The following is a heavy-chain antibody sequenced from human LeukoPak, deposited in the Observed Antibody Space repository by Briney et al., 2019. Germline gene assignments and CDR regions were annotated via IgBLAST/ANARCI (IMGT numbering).Heavy chain of an antibody. J-gene: IGHJ4*02. CDR2: ISVRGDRT. CDR1: GFAFSDYV. CDR3: AKDRDYGGNSRGIDYFDY. V-gene: IGHV3-23*01. Sequence: GGSLRLSCAASGFAFSDYVMDWVRQAPGKGLEWVSSISVRGDRTYYPDSVKGWFTISRDNSKHMLYLQMNTLRADDTAIYYCAKDRDYGGNSRGIDYFDYWGQGTLVTVSS. D-gene: IGHD4-23*01.